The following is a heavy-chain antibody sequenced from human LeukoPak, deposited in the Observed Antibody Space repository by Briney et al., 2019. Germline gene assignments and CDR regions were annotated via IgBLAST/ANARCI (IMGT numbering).Heavy chain of an antibody. CDR3: ARGGWSHGY. CDR1: GGSINSYY. D-gene: IGHD2-15*01. V-gene: IGHV4-59*01. CDR2: IHYTGST. Sequence: SETLSLTCTVSGGSINSYYWSWVRQPPGKRMEWIGYIHYTGSTNYNPSLESRVTISVDTSKNQISLKVNSVTAADTAVYRCARGGWSHGYWGQGILVTVSS. J-gene: IGHJ4*02.